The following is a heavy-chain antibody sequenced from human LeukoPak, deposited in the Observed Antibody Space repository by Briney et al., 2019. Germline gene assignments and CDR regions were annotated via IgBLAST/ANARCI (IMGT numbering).Heavy chain of an antibody. CDR2: INKDESDN. Sequence: PGGSLTHPCAPTGFTFGSYRMIWVRQAPGKGLEWITHINKDESDNNYVDSVKGRFTISRDNAKNSLYLQMNILRAEDTAVYYCARDRVSGSYNYWGQGTLVTVSS. V-gene: IGHV3-7*01. D-gene: IGHD1-26*01. J-gene: IGHJ4*02. CDR1: GFTFGSYR. CDR3: ARDRVSGSYNY.